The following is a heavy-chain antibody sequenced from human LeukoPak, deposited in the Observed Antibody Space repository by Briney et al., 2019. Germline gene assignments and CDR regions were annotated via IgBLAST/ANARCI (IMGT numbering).Heavy chain of an antibody. CDR3: ARVWGPYYYGSGSYLTEPYYFDY. CDR2: MYHSGST. V-gene: IGHV4-38-2*02. CDR1: GYSINSAYY. J-gene: IGHJ4*02. Sequence: SETLSLTCTVSGYSINSAYYWGWIRQPPGKGLEWIGSMYHSGSTYYNPSLQSRVTISVDTSKNQFSLKLSSVTAADTAVYYCARVWGPYYYGSGSYLTEPYYFDYWGQGTLVTVSS. D-gene: IGHD3-10*01.